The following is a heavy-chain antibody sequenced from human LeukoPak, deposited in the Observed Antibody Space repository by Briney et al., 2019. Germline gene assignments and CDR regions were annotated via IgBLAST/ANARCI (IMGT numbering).Heavy chain of an antibody. CDR3: ASIAAAGLSIYEYFQH. CDR1: GGTFSSYA. V-gene: IGHV1-69*05. Sequence: SVKVSCKASGGTFSSYAISWVRQAPGQGLEWMGGIIPIFGTANYVQKFQGRVTITTDESTSTAYMELSSLRSEDTAVYYCASIAAAGLSIYEYFQHWGQGTLVTVSS. CDR2: IIPIFGTA. D-gene: IGHD6-13*01. J-gene: IGHJ1*01.